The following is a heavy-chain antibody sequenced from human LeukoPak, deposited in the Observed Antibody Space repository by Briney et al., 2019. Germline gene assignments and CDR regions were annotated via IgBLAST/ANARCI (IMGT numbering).Heavy chain of an antibody. CDR2: ISGSGSFT. D-gene: IGHD3/OR15-3a*01. CDR3: ARDLSWRTGSLDY. V-gene: IGHV3-11*05. J-gene: IGHJ4*02. Sequence: GGPLRLSCAASGFAFSDYYMIWIRQAPGKGLEWLGYISGSGSFTNYADSVKGRFNISRDNAKESVYLQMNSLRAEDTALYYCARDLSWRTGSLDYWGQGTMVTVSS. CDR1: GFAFSDYY.